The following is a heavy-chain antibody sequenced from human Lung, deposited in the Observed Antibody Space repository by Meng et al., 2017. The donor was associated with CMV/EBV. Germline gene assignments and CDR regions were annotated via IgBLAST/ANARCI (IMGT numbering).Heavy chain of an antibody. D-gene: IGHD3-3*01. J-gene: IGHJ6*02. Sequence: SLMISXPASGFIFSTYGMHWGRQAPGKGLGWVAVIWNYGSKKYYADSVKWRFTISRDNSKNTLYLQMNSLRAEDTTVYYCAKDDDFWSAYPDFYGIDVWGQGTTVTVSS. CDR3: AKDDDFWSAYPDFYGIDV. CDR2: IWNYGSKK. CDR1: GFIFSTYG. V-gene: IGHV3-33*06.